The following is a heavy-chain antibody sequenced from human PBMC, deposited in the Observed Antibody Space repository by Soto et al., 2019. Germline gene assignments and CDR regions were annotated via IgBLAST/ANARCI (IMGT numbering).Heavy chain of an antibody. Sequence: SETLSLTCTVSGGSISTYYWTWIRQRPGKGREWIGYINYRGNTNYNPSLKSRLTISIDTSKNQFSLKLNSVTAADTAVYYCAKGEESHVDLLPYWGPGTLVTVSS. CDR3: AKGEESHVDLLPY. CDR2: INYRGNT. J-gene: IGHJ4*02. V-gene: IGHV4-59*01. CDR1: GGSISTYY.